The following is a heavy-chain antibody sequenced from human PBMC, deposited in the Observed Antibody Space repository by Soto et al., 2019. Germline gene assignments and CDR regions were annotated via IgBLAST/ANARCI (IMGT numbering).Heavy chain of an antibody. Sequence: SVKLSCEASGGTFSSYAISWLRQAPGQGLEWMGVIVPIFGTANYAQKFQGRVTITADESTSTVYMELSSLRSEDTAVYYCGRPDSSGYYLDAFDIWGPGTMVTVSS. V-gene: IGHV1-69*13. J-gene: IGHJ3*02. CDR3: GRPDSSGYYLDAFDI. D-gene: IGHD3-22*01. CDR2: IVPIFGTA. CDR1: GGTFSSYA.